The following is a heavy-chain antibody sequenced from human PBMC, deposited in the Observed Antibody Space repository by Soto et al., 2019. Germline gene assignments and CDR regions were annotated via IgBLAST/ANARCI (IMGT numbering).Heavy chain of an antibody. V-gene: IGHV3-23*01. J-gene: IGHJ4*02. Sequence: EVHLLESGGGLVQPGGSLRLSCAASGFNFNNYAMSWVLQAPGERPEWVSFISSNADTTYYADSVKGRFTISRDNSRNTLFLQNNTLGAEDTAIYYCATFMEVSGPGWGTASENWGQGARVTVSS. CDR3: ATFMEVSGPGWGTASEN. CDR2: ISSNADTT. CDR1: GFNFNNYA. D-gene: IGHD3-10*01.